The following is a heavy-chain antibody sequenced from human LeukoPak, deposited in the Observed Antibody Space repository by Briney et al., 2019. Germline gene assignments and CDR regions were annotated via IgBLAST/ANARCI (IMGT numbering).Heavy chain of an antibody. V-gene: IGHV1-3*01. CDR3: AREGQKSGYDDAFDY. Sequence: ASVKVSCKASGYTFTSYAMHWVRQAPGQRLEWMGWINAGNGNTKYSQKFQGRVTITADESTSTAYMELSSLRSEDTAVYYCAREGQKSGYDDAFDYWGQGTLVTVSS. CDR1: GYTFTSYA. D-gene: IGHD5-12*01. J-gene: IGHJ4*02. CDR2: INAGNGNT.